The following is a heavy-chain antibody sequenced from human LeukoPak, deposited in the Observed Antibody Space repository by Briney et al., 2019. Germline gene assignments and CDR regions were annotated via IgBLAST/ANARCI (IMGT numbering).Heavy chain of an antibody. CDR2: ISYDGSNK. V-gene: IGHV3-30-3*01. J-gene: IGHJ4*02. Sequence: GGSLRLSCAASGFTFSSYAMHWVRQAPGKGLEWVAVISYDGSNKYYADSVKGRFTISRDNSKNTLYLQMNSLRAEDTAVYYCARAGSDYGDYASFDYWGQRTLVTVSS. CDR1: GFTFSSYA. CDR3: ARAGSDYGDYASFDY. D-gene: IGHD4-17*01.